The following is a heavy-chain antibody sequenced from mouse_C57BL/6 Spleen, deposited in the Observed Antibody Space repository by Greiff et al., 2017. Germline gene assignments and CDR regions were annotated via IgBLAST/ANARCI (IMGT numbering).Heavy chain of an antibody. Sequence: VQLQQPGAELVKPGASVKLSCKASGYTFTSYSMHWVKQRPGQGLEWIGMIHPNSGSTNYNEKFKSKATLTVDKSSSTVYMQLSRLTSEDSAVYYCARAGTGPAWFAYWGQGTMVTVSA. V-gene: IGHV1-64*01. CDR1: GYTFTSYS. J-gene: IGHJ3*01. CDR3: ARAGTGPAWFAY. D-gene: IGHD4-1*01. CDR2: IHPNSGST.